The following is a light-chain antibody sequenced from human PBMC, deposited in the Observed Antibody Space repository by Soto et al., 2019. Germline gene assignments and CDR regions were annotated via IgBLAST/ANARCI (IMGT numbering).Light chain of an antibody. CDR3: QQYDNLPCT. CDR1: QDITNS. J-gene: IGKJ3*01. V-gene: IGKV1-33*01. CDR2: DAS. Sequence: DIQMTQSPSSLSASVGDRVTITCQASQDITNSLNWYQQKPGKAPKLLIYDASNLETGVPSRFSGSGSGTDFTFTISSLQPEDIATYSCQQYDNLPCTFGPGTKVGIK.